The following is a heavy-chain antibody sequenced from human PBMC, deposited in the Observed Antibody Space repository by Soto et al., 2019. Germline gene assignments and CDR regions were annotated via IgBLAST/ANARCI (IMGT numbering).Heavy chain of an antibody. J-gene: IGHJ5*02. CDR3: AKRSSGNWFDP. V-gene: IGHV3-23*01. Sequence: EVQLLESGGGLVQPGGSLRLSCAASGLTFSRYAMSWVRQAPGKGLEWVSVISGSGGSTYYADSVKGRFTISRDNSKNTLYLQMNSLRAEDTAVYYCAKRSSGNWFDPWGQGTLVTVSS. D-gene: IGHD3-10*01. CDR1: GLTFSRYA. CDR2: ISGSGGST.